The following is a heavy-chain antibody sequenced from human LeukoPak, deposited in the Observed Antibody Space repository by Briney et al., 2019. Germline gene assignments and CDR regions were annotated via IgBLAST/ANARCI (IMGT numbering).Heavy chain of an antibody. Sequence: PGGSLRLSCAASGFTVSSNYMSWVRQAPGKGLEWVSVIYSGGSTYSADSVEGRFTISRDNSKNTLYLQMNSLRAEDTAVYYCASPRVRSAFDIWGQGTMVTVSS. D-gene: IGHD1-1*01. CDR2: IYSGGST. J-gene: IGHJ3*02. CDR1: GFTVSSNY. V-gene: IGHV3-53*01. CDR3: ASPRVRSAFDI.